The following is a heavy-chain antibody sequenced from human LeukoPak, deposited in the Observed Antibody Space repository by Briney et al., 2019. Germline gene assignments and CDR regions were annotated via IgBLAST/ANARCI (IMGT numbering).Heavy chain of an antibody. CDR2: ISGSGGST. Sequence: PGGSLRLSCAASGFTFSSYAMSWVRQAPGKGLEWVSAISGSGGSTYYADSVKGWFTISRDNSKNTLYLQMNSLRAEDTAVYYCAKVRGWFGELLLDYWGQGTLVTVSS. V-gene: IGHV3-23*01. CDR1: GFTFSSYA. J-gene: IGHJ4*02. D-gene: IGHD3-10*01. CDR3: AKVRGWFGELLLDY.